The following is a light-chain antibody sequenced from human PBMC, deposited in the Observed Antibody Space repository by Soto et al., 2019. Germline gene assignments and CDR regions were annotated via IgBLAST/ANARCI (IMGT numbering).Light chain of an antibody. CDR3: QQYVAPHPIT. J-gene: IGKJ5*01. Sequence: EIVLTQSPGTLSLSPGQRATLSCRASQSVGTYLAWYQQKPGQPPGLLISVASSRATGIPDRFSGSGSGTEFTLTISRVEAEDFAVYYCQQYVAPHPITFGQGTRLDIK. CDR2: VAS. V-gene: IGKV3-20*01. CDR1: QSVGTY.